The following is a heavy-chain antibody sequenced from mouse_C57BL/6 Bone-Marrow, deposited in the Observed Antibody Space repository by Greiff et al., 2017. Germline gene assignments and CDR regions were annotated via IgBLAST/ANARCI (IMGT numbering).Heavy chain of an antibody. CDR3: ARGGMGYAMDY. CDR1: GYTFTDYY. CDR2: INPYNGGT. Sequence: EVQLQQSGPVLVKPGASVKMSCKASGYTFTDYYMNWVKQSHGKSLEWIGVINPYNGGTSYNQKFKGKATLTVDKSSSTAYMELNSLTSEDSAVYYCARGGMGYAMDYWGQGTSDTVTS. J-gene: IGHJ4*01. V-gene: IGHV1-19*01.